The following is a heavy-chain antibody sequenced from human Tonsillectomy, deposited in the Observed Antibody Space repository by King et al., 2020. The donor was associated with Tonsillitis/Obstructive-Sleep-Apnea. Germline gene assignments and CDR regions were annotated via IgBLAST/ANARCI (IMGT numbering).Heavy chain of an antibody. D-gene: IGHD2-8*02. CDR1: GFTFSDYY. Sequence: VQLVESRGGLVKPGGSLRLSCAASGFTFSDYYMSWIRQAPGKGLEWVSYISSSSSYTNYADSVKGRFTISRDNAKNSLYLQMNSLRAEDTAVYYCASWSFNDAFDIWGQGTMVTVSS. CDR2: ISSSSSYT. CDR3: ASWSFNDAFDI. V-gene: IGHV3-11*06. J-gene: IGHJ3*02.